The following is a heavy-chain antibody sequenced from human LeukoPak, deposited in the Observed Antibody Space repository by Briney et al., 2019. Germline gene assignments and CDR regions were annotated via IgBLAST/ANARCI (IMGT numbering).Heavy chain of an antibody. CDR1: GFTFSCFA. Sequence: GSLRPSCAASGFTFSCFAMSWVRRTPGEGLEWVSGISGTGDNTLYADSVRGRFTISRDNSKNTLYLEMNSLRAEDTAIYYCAKMKGHPLPKYYMDVWGQGTTVTVSS. D-gene: IGHD1-26*01. V-gene: IGHV3-23*01. CDR3: AKMKGHPLPKYYMDV. J-gene: IGHJ6*01. CDR2: ISGTGDNT.